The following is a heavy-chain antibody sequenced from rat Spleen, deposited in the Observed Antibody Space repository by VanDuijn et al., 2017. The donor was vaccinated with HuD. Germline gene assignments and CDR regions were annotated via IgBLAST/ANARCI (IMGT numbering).Heavy chain of an antibody. J-gene: IGHJ3*01. Sequence: EVQLVESGGGLVQPGRSLKLSCAASGFTYSNYVMAWVSQAPTKGLEWVASISTGGGNTYYRDSVKGRFTISRDNAKNTLYLHMDSLRSEDTATYYCARGDNNYGWFAYWGQGTLVTVSS. CDR1: GFTYSNYV. CDR3: ARGDNNYGWFAY. V-gene: IGHV5S13*01. D-gene: IGHD1-10*01. CDR2: ISTGGGNT.